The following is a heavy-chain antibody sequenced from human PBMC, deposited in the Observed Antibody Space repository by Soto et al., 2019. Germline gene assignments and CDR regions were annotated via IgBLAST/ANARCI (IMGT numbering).Heavy chain of an antibody. CDR3: ARHHRYDFWSGMDGTPGDV. D-gene: IGHD3-3*01. J-gene: IGHJ6*04. CDR1: GGSISSYY. Sequence: SETLSLTCTVSGGSISSYYWSWIRQPPGKGLEWIGYIYYSGSTNYNPSLKSRVTISVDTSKNQFSLKLSSVTAADTAVYYCARHHRYDFWSGMDGTPGDVWGKGTTVTVSS. CDR2: IYYSGST. V-gene: IGHV4-59*08.